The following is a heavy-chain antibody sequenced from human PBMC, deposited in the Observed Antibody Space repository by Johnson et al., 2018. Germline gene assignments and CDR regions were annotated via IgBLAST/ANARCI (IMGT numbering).Heavy chain of an antibody. Sequence: VQLVESGAEVKKPGESLKISCKGSGYSFSNNWIGWVRQMPGKGLEWMGIIYPGNSDTRYSPPFQGQVTMSADKSISTAYLQWSSLKAPDTAMYYCARSGGFNAASDVWGQGTLVTVSA. D-gene: IGHD2-15*01. V-gene: IGHV5-51*01. CDR3: ARSGGFNAASDV. J-gene: IGHJ3*01. CDR1: GYSFSNNW. CDR2: IYPGNSDT.